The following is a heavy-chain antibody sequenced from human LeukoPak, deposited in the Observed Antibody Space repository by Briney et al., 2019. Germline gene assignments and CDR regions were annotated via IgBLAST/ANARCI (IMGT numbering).Heavy chain of an antibody. V-gene: IGHV4-4*07. CDR2: IYTSGST. Sequence: SETLSLTCTVSGGSISSYYWSWIRQPAGKGLEWIGRIYTSGSTNYNPSLKSRVTMSVDTSKNQFSLKLSSVTAADTAVYYCARDCLRYCSSTSCCRFDPWGQGTLVTVSS. D-gene: IGHD2-2*01. J-gene: IGHJ5*02. CDR3: ARDCLRYCSSTSCCRFDP. CDR1: GGSISSYY.